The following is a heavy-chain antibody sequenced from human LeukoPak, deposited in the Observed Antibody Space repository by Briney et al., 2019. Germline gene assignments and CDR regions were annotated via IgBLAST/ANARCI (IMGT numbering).Heavy chain of an antibody. D-gene: IGHD2-8*01. CDR2: INWDSGYI. V-gene: IGHV3-9*01. J-gene: IGHJ4*02. CDR1: GFTFEGCA. CDR3: AKEGSVCRNGICRYFDY. Sequence: GGSLRPSCAASGFTFEGCAMHWVRQAPGKGLEWVSSINWDSGYIEYADSVRGRFTISRDNAKNSLYLQMNSLKPGDTALYFCAKEGSVCRNGICRYFDYWGQGTPVTVSS.